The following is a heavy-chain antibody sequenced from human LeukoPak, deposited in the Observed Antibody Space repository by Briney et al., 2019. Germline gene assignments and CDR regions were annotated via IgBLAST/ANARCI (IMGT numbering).Heavy chain of an antibody. CDR3: AKTPRGYDFWSGYNSWFDP. CDR2: ISSSSSTI. D-gene: IGHD3-3*01. J-gene: IGHJ5*02. Sequence: PGGSLRLSCAASGFTFSSYSMNWVRQAPGKGLEWVSYISSSSSTIYYADSVKGRFTISRDNAKNSLYLQMNSLRAEDTAVYYCAKTPRGYDFWSGYNSWFDPWGQGTLVTVSS. V-gene: IGHV3-48*01. CDR1: GFTFSSYS.